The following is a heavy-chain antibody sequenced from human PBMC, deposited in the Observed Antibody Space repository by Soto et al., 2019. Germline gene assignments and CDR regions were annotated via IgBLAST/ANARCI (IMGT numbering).Heavy chain of an antibody. V-gene: IGHV4-39*01. J-gene: IGHJ5*02. CDR2: INHSGNT. CDR1: GGSIGTSAYY. CDR3: SRRAPEGFDP. Sequence: LSLTCAVSGGSIGTSAYYWGWIRQAPGKGLEWIGSINHSGNTYLSPSLKDRVTMSVDTSKNSFSLKLRSATAADTGLYYCSRRAPEGFDPWGQGTLVTVSS.